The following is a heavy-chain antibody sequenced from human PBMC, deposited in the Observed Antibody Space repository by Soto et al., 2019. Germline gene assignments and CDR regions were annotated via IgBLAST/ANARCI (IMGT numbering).Heavy chain of an antibody. D-gene: IGHD6-13*01. Sequence: QVQLVQSGAEVKKPGASVKVSCKASGYTFTGYDINWVRQATGQGLEWMGWMNPNSGNTGYAQKFQGRVTMTRNTSISTPYMELSSLRSEDTAVYYCARRGYSSSWYYYYYYGTDVWGQGTTVTVSS. CDR2: MNPNSGNT. CDR3: ARRGYSSSWYYYYYYGTDV. CDR1: GYTFTGYD. V-gene: IGHV1-8*01. J-gene: IGHJ6*02.